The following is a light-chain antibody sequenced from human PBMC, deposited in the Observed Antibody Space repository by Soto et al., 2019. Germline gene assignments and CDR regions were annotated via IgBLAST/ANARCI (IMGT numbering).Light chain of an antibody. CDR2: DVS. V-gene: IGLV2-11*01. J-gene: IGLJ2*01. Sequence: QSVLTQPRSVSGSPGQSVTISCTGTSSDVGGYNYVSWYQQHPGKAPKLMIYDVSKRPSGVPDRFSGSKSGNTASLTISGLQAEDEADYYCCSYAGSGKVVFGGGTKLTVL. CDR1: SSDVGGYNY. CDR3: CSYAGSGKVV.